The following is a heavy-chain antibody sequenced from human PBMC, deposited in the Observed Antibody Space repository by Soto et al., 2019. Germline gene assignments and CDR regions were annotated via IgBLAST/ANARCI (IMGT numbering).Heavy chain of an antibody. CDR3: ARGAATVTPGWFDP. J-gene: IGHJ5*02. CDR2: IYHSGST. CDR1: GYSISSGYY. V-gene: IGHV4-38-2*01. D-gene: IGHD4-17*01. Sequence: TLSLTCAVSGYSISSGYYWGWIRQTPGKGLEWIASIYHSGSTYYNPSLKSRVTISVDTSKNQFSLKLTSVTAADTAVYYCARGAATVTPGWFDPWGQGXMVTVSS.